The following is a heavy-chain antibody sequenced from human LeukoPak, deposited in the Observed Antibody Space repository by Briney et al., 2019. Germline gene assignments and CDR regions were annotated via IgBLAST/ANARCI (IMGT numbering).Heavy chain of an antibody. D-gene: IGHD6-13*01. V-gene: IGHV1-69*04. CDR2: IIPMFDIA. J-gene: IGHJ4*02. CDR3: VREFSSSWYIWDY. CDR1: GDTFSSYG. Sequence: GASVKVSCKASGDTFSSYGISWVRQAPGQGLEWMGRIIPMFDIANYAQKFQGRVTITADKSTSTAFMELSSLRSEDTAVYYCVREFSSSWYIWDYWGQGTLVTVSS.